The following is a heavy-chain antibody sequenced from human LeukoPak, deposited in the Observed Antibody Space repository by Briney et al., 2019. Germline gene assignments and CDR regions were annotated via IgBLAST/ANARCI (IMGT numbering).Heavy chain of an antibody. D-gene: IGHD2-15*01. CDR3: ARLFRDCSGGSCYPYYFDY. V-gene: IGHV5-51*01. CDR1: GYSFTSYW. Sequence: GESLKISCKGSGYSFTSYWIGWVRQMPGKGLEWRGIIHPGDSDTRYSPSFQGQVTISADKSISTAYLQWSSLKASDTAMYYCARLFRDCSGGSCYPYYFDYWGQGTLVTVSS. J-gene: IGHJ4*02. CDR2: IHPGDSDT.